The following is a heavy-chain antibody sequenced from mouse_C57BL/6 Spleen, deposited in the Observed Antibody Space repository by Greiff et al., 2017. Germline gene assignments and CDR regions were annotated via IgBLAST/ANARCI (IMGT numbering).Heavy chain of an antibody. Sequence: HVKQSGPELVKPGASVKISCKASGYSFTDYNMNWVKQSNGKSLEWIGVINPNYGTTSYNQKFKGKATLTVDQSSSTAYMQLNSLTSEDSAVYYCARMDYGSSWFAYWGQGTLVTVSA. V-gene: IGHV1-39*01. CDR2: INPNYGTT. CDR3: ARMDYGSSWFAY. D-gene: IGHD1-1*01. CDR1: GYSFTDYN. J-gene: IGHJ3*01.